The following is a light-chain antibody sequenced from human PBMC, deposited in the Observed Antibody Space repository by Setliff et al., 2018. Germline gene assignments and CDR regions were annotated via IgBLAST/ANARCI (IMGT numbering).Light chain of an antibody. Sequence: QSALTQLASVSGSPGQSITISCTGTSSDIGGYNYVSWCQQHPGKAPKLMIYDVSQRPSGVSDRFSGSKSGNTASLTISGLQAEDEADYYCISYTNSSTYVVFGGGTKVTVL. CDR1: SSDIGGYNY. J-gene: IGLJ2*01. CDR2: DVS. V-gene: IGLV2-14*03. CDR3: ISYTNSSTYVV.